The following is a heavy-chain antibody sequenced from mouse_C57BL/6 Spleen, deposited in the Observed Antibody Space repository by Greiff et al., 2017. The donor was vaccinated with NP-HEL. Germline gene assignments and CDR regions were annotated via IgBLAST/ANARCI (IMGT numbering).Heavy chain of an antibody. Sequence: EVKLMESEGGLVQPGSSMKLSCTASGFTFSDYYMAWVRQVPEKGLEWVANINYDGSSTYYLDSLKSRFIISRDNAKNILYLQMSSLKSEDTATYYCAGDYGRRYFDVWGTGTTVTVSS. CDR1: GFTFSDYY. CDR2: INYDGSST. V-gene: IGHV5-16*01. CDR3: AGDYGRRYFDV. D-gene: IGHD1-1*01. J-gene: IGHJ1*03.